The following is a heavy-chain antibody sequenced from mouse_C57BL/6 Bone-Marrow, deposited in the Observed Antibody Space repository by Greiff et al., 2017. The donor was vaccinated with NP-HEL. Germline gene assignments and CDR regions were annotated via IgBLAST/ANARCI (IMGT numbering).Heavy chain of an antibody. Sequence: QVQLQQPGAELVRPGSSVKLSCKASGYTFTSYWMHWVKQRPIQGLEWIGNIDPSDSETHYNQKFKDKATLTVDKSSSTAYMQLSSLTSEDSAVYYCAREDYDVLYAVDYWGQGTSVTVSS. J-gene: IGHJ4*01. CDR1: GYTFTSYW. CDR2: IDPSDSET. V-gene: IGHV1-52*01. D-gene: IGHD2-4*01. CDR3: AREDYDVLYAVDY.